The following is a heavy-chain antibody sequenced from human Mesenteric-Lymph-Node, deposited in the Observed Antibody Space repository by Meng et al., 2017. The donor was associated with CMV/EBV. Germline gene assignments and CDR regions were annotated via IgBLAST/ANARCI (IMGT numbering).Heavy chain of an antibody. CDR3: ARLINQCGQLSNAFDI. Sequence: ASVKVSCKASGYTFTGYYMHWVRQAPGQGLEWMGWINPNSGGTNFAQKFQGRVTMTRDTSISTAYMELSSLSSDDTAVYYCARLINQCGQLSNAFDIWGQGTMVTVSS. CDR2: INPNSGGT. J-gene: IGHJ3*02. D-gene: IGHD2-21*01. V-gene: IGHV1-2*02. CDR1: GYTFTGYY.